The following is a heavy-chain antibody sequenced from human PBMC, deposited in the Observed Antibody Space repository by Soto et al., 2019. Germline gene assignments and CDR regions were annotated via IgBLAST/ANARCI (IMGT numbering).Heavy chain of an antibody. Sequence: QVQLEQSGPGLVKPSQTLSLTCAISGDSVTSNRVTWNWIRESPSRGLEWLGRTYYRFGWYTNYALSVNSRLTINSDTSKNQFSLHLTSLTPEDTAVYYCARDDDAFDIWGQGTMVTVSS. CDR2: TYYRFGWYT. J-gene: IGHJ3*02. V-gene: IGHV6-1*01. CDR3: ARDDDAFDI. CDR1: GDSVTSNRVT.